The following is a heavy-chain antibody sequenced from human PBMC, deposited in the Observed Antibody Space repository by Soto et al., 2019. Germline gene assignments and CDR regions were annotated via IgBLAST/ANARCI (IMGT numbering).Heavy chain of an antibody. CDR1: GYTFTSYV. D-gene: IGHD2-2*02. CDR3: ARADFLIRCSSTSCYTPPQADV. CDR2: ISAYNGNT. V-gene: IGHV1-18*01. J-gene: IGHJ6*02. Sequence: ASVKVSGKGSGYTFTSYVISWVRHAPGQGLEWMGWISAYNGNTNYAQKLQGRVTMTTDTSTSTAYMELRSLRSDDTAVYYCARADFLIRCSSTSCYTPPQADVWGQGTTVTVSS.